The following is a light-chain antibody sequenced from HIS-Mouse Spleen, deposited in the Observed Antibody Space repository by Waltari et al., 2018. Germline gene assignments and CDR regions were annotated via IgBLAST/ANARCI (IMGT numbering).Light chain of an antibody. CDR2: AAS. J-gene: IGKJ1*01. V-gene: IGKV1-9*01. CDR1: QGISSY. Sequence: DIQLTQSPSFLSASVGDRVTITCRASQGISSYLAWYQQKPGKAPKLLTYAASTLQSGGPSRFSGSGSGTEFTLTISSLQPEDFATYYCQQLNSYPPTFGQGTKVEIK. CDR3: QQLNSYPPT.